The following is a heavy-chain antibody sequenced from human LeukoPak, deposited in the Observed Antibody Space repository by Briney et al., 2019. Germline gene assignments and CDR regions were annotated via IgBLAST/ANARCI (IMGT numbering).Heavy chain of an antibody. V-gene: IGHV1-24*01. D-gene: IGHD3-10*01. J-gene: IGHJ4*02. CDR2: FDPEDGET. Sequence: VASVKVSCKVSGYTLTELSMHWVRQAPGKGLKWMGGFDPEDGETIYAQKFQGRVTMTEDTSTDTAYMELSSLRSEDTAVYYCATDTSITMVRGVIITSLRYWGQGTLVTVSS. CDR3: ATDTSITMVRGVIITSLRY. CDR1: GYTLTELS.